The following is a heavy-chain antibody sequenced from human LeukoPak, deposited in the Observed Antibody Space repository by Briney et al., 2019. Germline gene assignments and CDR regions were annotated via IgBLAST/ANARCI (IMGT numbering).Heavy chain of an antibody. CDR1: GFTFNTYE. CDR3: PRVYSSSSGKGMDV. Sequence: GGSLRLSCAASGFTFNTYEMNWVRQAPGKGLEWVSSISSSGGTMYYADSVKGRFTISRDNAKNSLCLQMNSLRAEDTAIYYCPRVYSSSSGKGMDVWGQGTTVTVSS. D-gene: IGHD6-6*01. V-gene: IGHV3-48*03. J-gene: IGHJ6*02. CDR2: ISSSGGTM.